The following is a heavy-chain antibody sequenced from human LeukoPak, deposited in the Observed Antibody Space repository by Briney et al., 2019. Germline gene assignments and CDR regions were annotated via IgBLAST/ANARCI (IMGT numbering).Heavy chain of an antibody. J-gene: IGHJ4*02. V-gene: IGHV1-46*01. CDR1: GYTFTSYD. Sequence: ASVKFSCKASGYTFTSYDMHCVRQAPGQGVEWMGIINPSGGSTSYAQKFQGRVTMTRDTSTSTVYMELSSLRSEDTAVYYCASWVRSGWYFDYWGQGTLVPVSS. CDR2: INPSGGST. CDR3: ASWVRSGWYFDY. D-gene: IGHD6-19*01.